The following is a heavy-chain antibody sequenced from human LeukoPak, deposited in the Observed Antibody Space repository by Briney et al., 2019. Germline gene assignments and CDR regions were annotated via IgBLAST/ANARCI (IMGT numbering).Heavy chain of an antibody. V-gene: IGHV4-39*07. CDR2: IYHSGTT. Sequence: SETLSLTCTVSGGSISSGDYYWSWIRQPPGKGLEWIGGIYHSGTTYYNPSLRGRVSISLDTSKTQFSLKLSSVTAADTAVYYCARGGRYYDSRGYHREYYFDFWGQGTLVTVSS. CDR1: GGSISSGDYY. J-gene: IGHJ4*02. D-gene: IGHD3-22*01. CDR3: ARGGRYYDSRGYHREYYFDF.